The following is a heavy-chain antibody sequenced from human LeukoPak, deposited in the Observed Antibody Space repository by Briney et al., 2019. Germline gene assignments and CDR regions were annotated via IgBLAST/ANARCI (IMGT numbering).Heavy chain of an antibody. D-gene: IGHD3-16*01. J-gene: IGHJ4*02. CDR3: ARDYFWGQYYFDY. CDR1: GFTFSNYN. Sequence: MPGGSLRLSCAASGFTFSNYNMNWVRQAPGKGLEWVSSISSSTSYKNYADSVKGRFTISRDNAKNPLYLQMNSLRAEDTAVYYWARDYFWGQYYFDYWGQGTLVTVSS. CDR2: ISSSTSYK. V-gene: IGHV3-21*01.